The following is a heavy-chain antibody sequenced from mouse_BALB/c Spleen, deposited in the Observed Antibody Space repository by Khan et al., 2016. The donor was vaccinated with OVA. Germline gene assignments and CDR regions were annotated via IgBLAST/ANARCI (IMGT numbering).Heavy chain of an antibody. D-gene: IGHD2-14*01. J-gene: IGHJ3*01. Sequence: VQLQQSGAELARPGASVKMSCKASGYTFTSYTIHWIKKRPGQGLAWIGYINPSNGYTNYNQKFKDKATLTTDKSSTPAYLQLSRLTSADSAVYNCVRDGADHRNDGWFAYWGQGTLGTVSA. CDR1: GYTFTSYT. CDR3: VRDGADHRNDGWFAY. CDR2: INPSNGYT. V-gene: IGHV1-4*01.